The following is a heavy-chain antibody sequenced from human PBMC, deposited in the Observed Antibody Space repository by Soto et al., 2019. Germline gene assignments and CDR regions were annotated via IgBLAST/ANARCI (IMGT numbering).Heavy chain of an antibody. CDR3: ARVGNYGDSPYYNYATDV. D-gene: IGHD4-17*01. J-gene: IGHJ6*02. CDR2: ISYDGSDL. CDR1: GFVFLNYA. Sequence: QVQLVESGGGVVQPGKSLRLSCTASGFVFLNYAFHWVRQAPGKGLEWVAVISYDGSDLFYADSVKGRFSISRDNSRDTLYLRMNGLGADDTAVYYCARVGNYGDSPYYNYATDVWGQGTTVTVSS. V-gene: IGHV3-30-3*01.